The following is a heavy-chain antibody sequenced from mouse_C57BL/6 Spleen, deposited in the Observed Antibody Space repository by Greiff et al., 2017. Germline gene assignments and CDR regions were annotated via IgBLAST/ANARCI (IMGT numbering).Heavy chain of an antibody. CDR1: GYTFTSYW. V-gene: IGHV1-55*01. D-gene: IGHD3-2*02. Sequence: QVQLQQPGAELVKPGASVKMSCKASGYTFTSYWITWVKQRPGQGLEWIGDIYPGSGSTNYNEKFKSKATLTVDTSSSTAYMQLSSLTSEDSAVYYCARMAAQSTGSYYDALDYWGQGTSVTVSS. CDR3: ARMAAQSTGSYYDALDY. CDR2: IYPGSGST. J-gene: IGHJ4*01.